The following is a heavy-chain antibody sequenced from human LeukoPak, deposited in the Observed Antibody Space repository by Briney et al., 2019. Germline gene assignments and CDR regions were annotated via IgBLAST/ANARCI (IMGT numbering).Heavy chain of an antibody. Sequence: PGGSLRLSCAASGFTFSSYWMNWVRQAPGKGLEWVANINQDGSQKYYVDSVKGRFTISRDNAKNSLYLQMNSLRAEDTAIYFCAREDDWNYEDYWGQGTLVTVSS. V-gene: IGHV3-7*01. D-gene: IGHD1-7*01. J-gene: IGHJ4*02. CDR1: GFTFSSYW. CDR3: AREDDWNYEDY. CDR2: INQDGSQK.